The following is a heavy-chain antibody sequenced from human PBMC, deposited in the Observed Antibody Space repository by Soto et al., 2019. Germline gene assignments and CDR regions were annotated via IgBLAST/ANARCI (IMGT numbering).Heavy chain of an antibody. D-gene: IGHD3-22*01. J-gene: IGHJ4*01. Sequence: SETLSLTCAVSGYSISSDYSWGWIRQPPGKGLEWLGSILHIGITYYNPSLKSRVTISLDKSQNHFSLKLSSVTDADTAVHYCASEKYYDGRSYYYYCDSWGQGTMVNVSA. V-gene: IGHV4-38-2*01. CDR3: ASEKYYDGRSYYYYCDS. CDR1: GYSISSDYS. CDR2: ILHIGIT.